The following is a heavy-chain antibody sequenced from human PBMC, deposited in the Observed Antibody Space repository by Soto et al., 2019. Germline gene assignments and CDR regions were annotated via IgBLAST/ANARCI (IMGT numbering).Heavy chain of an antibody. D-gene: IGHD2-21*02. CDR3: ARAVVTDGPYYYYGKDV. J-gene: IGHJ6*02. V-gene: IGHV1-24*01. CDR2: FDPEDGET. Sequence: ASVKVSCKVSGYTLTELSMHWVRQAPGKGLEWMGGFDPEDGETIYAQKFQGRVTMTEDTSTDTAYMELRSLRSDDTAVYYCARAVVTDGPYYYYGKDVWGQGTTVTVSS. CDR1: GYTLTELS.